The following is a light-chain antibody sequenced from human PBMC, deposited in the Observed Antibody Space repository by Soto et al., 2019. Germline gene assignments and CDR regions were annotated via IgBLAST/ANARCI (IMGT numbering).Light chain of an antibody. CDR2: GAT. V-gene: IGKV3-20*01. CDR1: ESVGDY. CDR3: QQYVTSPAIT. J-gene: IGKJ5*01. Sequence: PGERPTLSCWASESVGDYLAWYQKKPGQAPRLLIYGATKRTSGTPDRFSGTGSETALTLAISRLETGDFAVYYCQQYVTSPAITFGQGTRLEIK.